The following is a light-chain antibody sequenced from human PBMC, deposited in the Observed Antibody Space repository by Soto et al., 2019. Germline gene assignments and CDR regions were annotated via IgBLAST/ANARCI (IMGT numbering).Light chain of an antibody. V-gene: IGKV3-20*01. CDR1: QSVSSSY. CDR3: QQYCSSPPHT. CDR2: GAA. J-gene: IGKJ2*01. Sequence: EIVLTQSPGTLSLSPGERATLSCRASQSVSSSYLAWYQQKPGQAPRLLIYGAASRATGIPDRFSGSGSGTDFTLTISRLEPEDFAVYYCQQYCSSPPHTFGQGTKLEI.